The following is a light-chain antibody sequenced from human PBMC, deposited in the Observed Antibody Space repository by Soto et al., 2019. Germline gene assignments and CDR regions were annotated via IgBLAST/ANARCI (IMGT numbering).Light chain of an antibody. Sequence: EIVLTQSPGTLSLSPGETATLSCRARQTVRSTYLAWYQQKPGQDPRLLIYGASTRATGIPDRFSGSGSGTDFTLTISRLEPEDFAVYYCQQFGTSPPVTFGGGTKVE. V-gene: IGKV3-20*01. CDR2: GAS. J-gene: IGKJ4*01. CDR3: QQFGTSPPVT. CDR1: QTVRSTY.